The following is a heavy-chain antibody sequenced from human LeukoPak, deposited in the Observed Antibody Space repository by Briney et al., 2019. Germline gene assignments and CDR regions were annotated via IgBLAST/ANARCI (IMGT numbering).Heavy chain of an antibody. D-gene: IGHD2/OR15-2a*01. CDR3: AKDGQEIGSPDYFDY. J-gene: IGHJ4*02. CDR2: IQYDGSKK. Sequence: GGSLRLSCVASGFTFSSNGMHWVRQAPGKGLEWVTFIQYDGSKKYYADSVKGRFTISRDNSKNTLYLEMNSLRAEDTAVYYCAKDGQEIGSPDYFDYWGQGTLVTVSS. V-gene: IGHV3-30*02. CDR1: GFTFSSNG.